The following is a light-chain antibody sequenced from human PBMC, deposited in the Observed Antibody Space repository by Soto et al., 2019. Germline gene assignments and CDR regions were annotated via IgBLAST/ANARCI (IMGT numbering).Light chain of an antibody. V-gene: IGLV2-14*03. CDR3: GSYSSTTTLYV. J-gene: IGLJ1*01. CDR2: DVT. CDR1: SSDVGNYNY. Sequence: QSALTQPASVSGSPGQSITISCTGTSSDVGNYNYVSWYRQHPGKAPKLIIYDVTNRPSGVSDRFSGSKSGHTASLTISGLQTEDEADYYCGSYSSTTTLYVFGTGTKLTVL.